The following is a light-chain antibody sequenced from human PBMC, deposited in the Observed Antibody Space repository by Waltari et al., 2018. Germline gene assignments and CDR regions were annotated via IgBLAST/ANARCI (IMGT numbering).Light chain of an antibody. CDR1: QSISTY. CDR2: DAS. CDR3: HQRGSWPIT. V-gene: IGKV3-11*01. Sequence: VLTQSPATLSLSPGAGATLSCRASQSISTYLAWFQQRPGQAPRLLIYDASNRAAGVPARFSGSGSGTDFTLSISSLEPEDFAVYYCHQRGSWPITFG. J-gene: IGKJ5*01.